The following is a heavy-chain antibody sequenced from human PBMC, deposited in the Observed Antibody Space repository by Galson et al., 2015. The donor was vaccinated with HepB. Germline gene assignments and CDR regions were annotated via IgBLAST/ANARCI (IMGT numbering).Heavy chain of an antibody. J-gene: IGHJ4*02. Sequence: SLRLSCAASGFTFSSYWMSWVRQAPGKGLEWVANIKQDGSEKYYVDSVKGRFTISKDNAKNSLYLQMNSLRAEDTAVYYCARATYYYGSGSYYNWEGRFDYWGQGTLVTVSS. V-gene: IGHV3-7*03. D-gene: IGHD3-10*01. CDR1: GFTFSSYW. CDR3: ARATYYYGSGSYYNWEGRFDY. CDR2: IKQDGSEK.